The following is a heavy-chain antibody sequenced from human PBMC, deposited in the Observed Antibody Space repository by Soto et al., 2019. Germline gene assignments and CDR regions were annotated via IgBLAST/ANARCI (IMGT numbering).Heavy chain of an antibody. CDR3: VKVAKLKSDFYHAMDV. CDR1: GYSFTGHD. V-gene: IGHV1-8*01. Sequence: QVQLVQSGAEVRKPGASVRVSCKASGYSFTGHDVNWVRQASGQGLEWMGWMNPKSGGTGDAQKFQGRVTMTRDTSIDTAYMYMRGLTSQDTAVYSCVKVAKLKSDFYHAMDVWGIGTTVTATS. D-gene: IGHD1-1*01. CDR2: MNPKSGGT. J-gene: IGHJ6*03.